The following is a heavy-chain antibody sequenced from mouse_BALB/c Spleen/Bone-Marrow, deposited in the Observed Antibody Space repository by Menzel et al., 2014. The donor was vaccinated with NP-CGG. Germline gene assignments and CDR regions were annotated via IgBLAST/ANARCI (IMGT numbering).Heavy chain of an antibody. CDR2: IHYSGTT. Sequence: EVKLVESGPDLVKPSQSLSLTCTVTGYSITSGYTWHWIRQFPGNTLGWMGYIHYSGTTNYNPSLKSRISITRDTSKNQFFLQLNSVTTEDTATYYCAITTVVNAMDYWGQGTSVTVSS. CDR3: AITTVVNAMDY. CDR1: GYSITSGYT. D-gene: IGHD1-1*01. J-gene: IGHJ4*01. V-gene: IGHV3-1*02.